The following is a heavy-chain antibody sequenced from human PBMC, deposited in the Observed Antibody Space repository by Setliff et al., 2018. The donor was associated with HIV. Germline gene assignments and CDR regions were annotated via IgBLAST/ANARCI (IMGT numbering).Heavy chain of an antibody. CDR2: IYWDDDK. CDR3: VHPPRVINLAVGGVIIRGNWFDP. J-gene: IGHJ5*02. D-gene: IGHD3-10*01. Sequence: SGPTLVNPTQTLTLTCTFSGFSLSSSGVGVGWIRQPPGKALEWLALIYWDDDKRHRPSLRSRLTIPRDTSKNQVVLRMTNMDPVDTATYSCVHPPRVINLAVGGVIIRGNWFDPWGRGTRVTVSS. CDR1: GFSLSSSGVG. V-gene: IGHV2-5*02.